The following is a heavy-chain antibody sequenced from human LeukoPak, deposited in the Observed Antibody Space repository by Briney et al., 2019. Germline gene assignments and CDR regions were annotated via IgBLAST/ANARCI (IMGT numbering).Heavy chain of an antibody. Sequence: PGKSLRLSCAAPGFTFSSYAMHWVRQAPGKGLEWVAVISFDGSNKYYADSVKGRFTVSRDNSKNTLYLQMNSLRAEDTAVYYCAKGSGWTPHDYWGQGTLVTVSS. V-gene: IGHV3-30-3*01. D-gene: IGHD6-19*01. CDR2: ISFDGSNK. J-gene: IGHJ4*02. CDR3: AKGSGWTPHDY. CDR1: GFTFSSYA.